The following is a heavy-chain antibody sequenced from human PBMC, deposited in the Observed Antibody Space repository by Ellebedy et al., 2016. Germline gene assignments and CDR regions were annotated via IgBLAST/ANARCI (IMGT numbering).Heavy chain of an antibody. J-gene: IGHJ4*02. V-gene: IGHV3-23*01. CDR3: RQGHYFDQ. CDR2: ISAGGDTT. CDR1: GFNFGNFF. Sequence: GGSLRLXXVASGFNFGNFFMSWVRQAPGGGLEWVSTISAGGDTTFSADSVKGRFTISRDNSKNTLYLQMNNLRVEDTALYYCRQGHYFDQWGQGALVTVSS.